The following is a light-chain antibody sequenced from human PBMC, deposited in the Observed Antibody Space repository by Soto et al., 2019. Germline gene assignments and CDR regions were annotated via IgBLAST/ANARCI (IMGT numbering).Light chain of an antibody. CDR3: QQYGGSPSIT. Sequence: EIVLTQSPGTLSLSPGERAPLSCRASQSVSSSYLAWFQQKPGQAPRLLIYDASGRATGIPDRFSGSGSGTDFTLTISRLEPEDFAVYFCQQYGGSPSITFGQGTRLEIK. CDR1: QSVSSSY. CDR2: DAS. J-gene: IGKJ5*01. V-gene: IGKV3-20*01.